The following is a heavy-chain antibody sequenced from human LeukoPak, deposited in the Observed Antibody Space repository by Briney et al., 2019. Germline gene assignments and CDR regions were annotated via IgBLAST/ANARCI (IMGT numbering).Heavy chain of an antibody. CDR2: ISAYNGNT. Sequence: ASVKVSCKASGYTFTNYGISWVRQAPGQELEWMGWISAYNGNTNYAQKLQGRVTMTTDTSTSTAYMELRSLRSDDTAVYYCARDYYDSSGYAEYFQHWGQGTLVTVSS. CDR1: GYTFTNYG. V-gene: IGHV1-18*01. D-gene: IGHD3-22*01. J-gene: IGHJ1*01. CDR3: ARDYYDSSGYAEYFQH.